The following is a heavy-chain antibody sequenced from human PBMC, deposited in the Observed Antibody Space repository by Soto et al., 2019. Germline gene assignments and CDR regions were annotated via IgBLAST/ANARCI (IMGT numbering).Heavy chain of an antibody. CDR2: IYYSGST. J-gene: IGHJ1*01. D-gene: IGHD3-3*01. V-gene: IGHV4-31*03. Sequence: SETLSLTCTVSGGSISSGGYYWSWIRQHPGKGLEWIGYIYYSGSTYYNPSLKSRVTISVDTSKNQFSLRLSSVTAADTAVYYCARSVVYDFWSGYYRTEYFQHWGQGTLVTVSS. CDR3: ARSVVYDFWSGYYRTEYFQH. CDR1: GGSISSGGYY.